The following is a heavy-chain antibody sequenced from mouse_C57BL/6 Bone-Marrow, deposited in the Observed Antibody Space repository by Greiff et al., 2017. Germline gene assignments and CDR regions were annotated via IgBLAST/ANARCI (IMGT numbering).Heavy chain of an antibody. V-gene: IGHV1-55*01. Sequence: VQLQQPGAELVKPGASVKMSFKASGYTFTSYWITWVKQRPGQGLEWIGDIYPGSGSTNYNEKFKSKATLTVDTSSSTAYMQLSSLTSEDSAVYYCARRKIGIITTGGYAMDYWGQGTSVTVSS. CDR2: IYPGSGST. CDR1: GYTFTSYW. D-gene: IGHD1-1*01. CDR3: ARRKIGIITTGGYAMDY. J-gene: IGHJ4*01.